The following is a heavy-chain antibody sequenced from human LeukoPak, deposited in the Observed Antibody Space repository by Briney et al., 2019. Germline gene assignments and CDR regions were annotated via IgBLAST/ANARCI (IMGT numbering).Heavy chain of an antibody. CDR3: ASEGPSNDFWSGYDAFDI. V-gene: IGHV5-51*01. J-gene: IGHJ3*02. CDR1: GYSFTSYW. Sequence: GESLKISCKGSGYSFTSYWIGWVRQMPGKGLEWMGIIYPGDSDTRYSPSFQGQVTISADKSISTAYLQWSSLKASDTAMYYCASEGPSNDFWSGYDAFDIWGQGTMVTVSS. CDR2: IYPGDSDT. D-gene: IGHD3-3*01.